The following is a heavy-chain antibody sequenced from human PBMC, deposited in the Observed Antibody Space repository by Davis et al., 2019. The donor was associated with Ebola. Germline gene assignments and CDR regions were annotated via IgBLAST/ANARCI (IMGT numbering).Heavy chain of an antibody. CDR1: GFTFSSYG. J-gene: IGHJ4*02. CDR2: ISYDGSNK. CDR3: ARSDGDHVALFDY. V-gene: IGHV3-30*03. Sequence: GGSLRLSCPPSGFTFSSYGMHWVRQAPGKGLEWVAVISYDGSNKYYADSVKGRFTISRDNSKNTLYLQMNSLRSEDTAVYYCARSDGDHVALFDYWGQGTLVTVSS. D-gene: IGHD4-17*01.